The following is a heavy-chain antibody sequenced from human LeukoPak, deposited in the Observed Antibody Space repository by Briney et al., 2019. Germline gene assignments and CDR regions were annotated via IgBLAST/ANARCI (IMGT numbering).Heavy chain of an antibody. Sequence: ASVKVSCKASGYTFTGYYMHWVRQAPGQGLEWMGWINPNSGGTNYAQKFQGRVTMTRDTTISTAYMEVSRLRSDDTAVYYCARDRRVPYYFDYWGQGTLVTVSS. CDR1: GYTFTGYY. CDR2: INPNSGGT. J-gene: IGHJ4*02. CDR3: ARDRRVPYYFDY. V-gene: IGHV1-2*02.